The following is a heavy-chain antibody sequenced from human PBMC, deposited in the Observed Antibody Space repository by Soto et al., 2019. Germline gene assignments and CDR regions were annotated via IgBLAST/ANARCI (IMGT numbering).Heavy chain of an antibody. CDR1: GFTFTSYG. CDR2: ISAYNGNT. D-gene: IGHD4-17*01. Sequence: VQLLESGGGLVQPGGSLRLSCAASGFTFTSYGISWVRQAPGQGLEWMGWISAYNGNTNYAQKLQGRVTMTTDTSTSTAYMELRSLRSDDTAVYYCARDLAKLEGRLPTLLDYWGQGTLVTVSS. J-gene: IGHJ4*02. V-gene: IGHV1-18*01. CDR3: ARDLAKLEGRLPTLLDY.